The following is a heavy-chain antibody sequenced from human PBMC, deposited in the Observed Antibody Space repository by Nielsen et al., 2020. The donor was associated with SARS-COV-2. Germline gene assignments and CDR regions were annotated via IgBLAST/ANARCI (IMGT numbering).Heavy chain of an antibody. CDR3: AREASGYDHYKYGMDV. D-gene: IGHD5-12*01. J-gene: IGHJ6*02. V-gene: IGHV4-31*03. Sequence: SETLSLTCTVSGASISSGGYFWSWIRQHPGKGLEWIGYIYFTGRTSYNPSLKSRVAMSVDTSKNQFSLDLKPVTAADTAVYYCAREASGYDHYKYGMDVWGLGATVTVSS. CDR2: IYFTGRT. CDR1: GASISSGGYF.